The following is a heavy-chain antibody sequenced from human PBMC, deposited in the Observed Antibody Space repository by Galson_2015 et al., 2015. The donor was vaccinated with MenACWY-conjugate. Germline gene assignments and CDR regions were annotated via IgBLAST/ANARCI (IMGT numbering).Heavy chain of an antibody. CDR1: NYSISSNNW. Sequence: ETLSLTCSVSNYSISSNNWWGWIRQPPGTGLEWIGFITFSGRTVYNPSLKTRVTMSLETSKNQVSLKLTSVTALDTAVYFCARTGYCTDSVCAYFFDNWALGTLVTVSS. J-gene: IGHJ4*02. V-gene: IGHV4-28*01. CDR2: ITFSGRT. CDR3: ARTGYCTDSVCAYFFDN. D-gene: IGHD2-8*02.